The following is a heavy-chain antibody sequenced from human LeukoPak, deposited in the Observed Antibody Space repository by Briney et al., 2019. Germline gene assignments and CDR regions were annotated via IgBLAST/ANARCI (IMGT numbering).Heavy chain of an antibody. J-gene: IGHJ4*02. V-gene: IGHV3-33*01. Sequence: GRSLRLSCAASGFTFSSYGMHWVRQAPGKGLEWVAVIWYDGSNKYYADSVKGRFTISRDNSKNTLYLQMNSLRAEDTAVYYCARDYGSSWSRGYFDHWGQGTLVTVSS. D-gene: IGHD6-13*01. CDR3: ARDYGSSWSRGYFDH. CDR2: IWYDGSNK. CDR1: GFTFSSYG.